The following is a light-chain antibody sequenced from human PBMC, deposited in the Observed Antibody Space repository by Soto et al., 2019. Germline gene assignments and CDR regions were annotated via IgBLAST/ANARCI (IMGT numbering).Light chain of an antibody. CDR3: SSYTTSSTL. CDR1: SSDVGGYNY. V-gene: IGLV2-14*01. J-gene: IGLJ2*01. CDR2: EVT. Sequence: QSALTQPASVSGSPGQSITLSCTGTSSDVGGYNYVSWYQQHPGKAPKLMIYEVTNRPSGVSNRFSGSKSGNTASLTISGLQADDEADYYCSSYTTSSTLFGGGTKVTVL.